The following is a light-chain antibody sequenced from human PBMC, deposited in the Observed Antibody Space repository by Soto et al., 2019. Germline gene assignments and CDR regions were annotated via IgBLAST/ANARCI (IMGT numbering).Light chain of an antibody. Sequence: EIVMTQSQATLSVSPGERATLSCRASQSVSSDLAWYQQKPGQAPRLLIYGASTRATGIPARFSGSGSGTEFTLTISSLQSEYFAVYYCQQYNNWPRTFGQGTKVEI. CDR1: QSVSSD. V-gene: IGKV3D-15*01. CDR3: QQYNNWPRT. CDR2: GAS. J-gene: IGKJ1*01.